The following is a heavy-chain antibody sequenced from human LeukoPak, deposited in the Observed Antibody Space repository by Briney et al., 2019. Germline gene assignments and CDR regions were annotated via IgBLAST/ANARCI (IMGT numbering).Heavy chain of an antibody. V-gene: IGHV3-48*01. CDR2: ISSSSSTI. CDR1: GFTFSSYN. CDR3: ARAPVGSSWYEKITRLNWFDP. J-gene: IGHJ5*02. Sequence: GGSLRLSCAASGFTFSSYNMNWVRQAPGKGLEWVSYISSSSSTIYYADSVKGRFTISRDNAKNSLYLQMNSLRAEDTAVYYCARAPVGSSWYEKITRLNWFDPWGQGTLVTVSS. D-gene: IGHD6-13*01.